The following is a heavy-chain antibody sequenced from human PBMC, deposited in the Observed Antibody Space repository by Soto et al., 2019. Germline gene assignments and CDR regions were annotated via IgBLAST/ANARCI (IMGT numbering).Heavy chain of an antibody. D-gene: IGHD3-10*01. J-gene: IGHJ5*02. V-gene: IGHV4-30-4*01. CDR2: IYYSGST. Sequence: QVQLQESGPGLLKPSQTLSLTCTVSGGSISSGNYYWSWIRQPPGKGLEWIGYIYYSGSTYYNPSIKTRVTIALATSRKQCSLKLRSVTAEDTAVYYCARGPGEHQPARSWGQGTLVTVSS. CDR1: GGSISSGNYY. CDR3: ARGPGEHQPARS.